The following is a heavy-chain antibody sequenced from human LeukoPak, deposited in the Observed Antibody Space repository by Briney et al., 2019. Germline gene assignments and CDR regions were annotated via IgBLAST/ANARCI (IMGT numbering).Heavy chain of an antibody. D-gene: IGHD3-22*01. CDR3: ARDRPNYYGANGHYYRRDGDY. Sequence: GGSLRLSCAASGFAFSIYAMSWVRQAPGKGLEWVSSITSSGETTYYAGSVKGQFTISRDNSKNTVYLQMNSLRAEDTAVYYCARDRPNYYGANGHYYRRDGDYWGQGTLVTVSS. CDR2: ITSSGETT. J-gene: IGHJ4*02. CDR1: GFAFSIYA. V-gene: IGHV3-23*01.